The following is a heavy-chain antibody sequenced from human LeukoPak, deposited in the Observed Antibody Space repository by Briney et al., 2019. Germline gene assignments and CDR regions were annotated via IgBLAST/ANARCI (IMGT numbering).Heavy chain of an antibody. CDR3: VRDGEGAAISVNYWFDP. CDR1: GFTFTSYD. V-gene: IGHV1-8*01. D-gene: IGHD2-2*02. J-gene: IGHJ5*02. CDR2: MNPNNGNT. Sequence: ASVKVSCKASGFTFTSYDINWVRQASGQGLEWMGWMNPNNGNTGYAQKFQGRVTMSRDTSISTAYMELRGLRSEDTAVYYCVRDGEGAAISVNYWFDPWGQGTLVTVSS.